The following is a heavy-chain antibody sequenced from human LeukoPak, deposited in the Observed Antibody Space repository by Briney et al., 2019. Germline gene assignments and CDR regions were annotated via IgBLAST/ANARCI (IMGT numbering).Heavy chain of an antibody. Sequence: GGSLRLSCTASGFRFDTYAMSWVRQAPGKGLECGSVMSGSGTTTYYADSVKGRFTISRDYSKSTLYLQMNSLRAEDTAVYYCATGMYDGNAYYYFDSWGQGTLVTVSS. CDR2: MSGSGTTT. CDR1: GFRFDTYA. J-gene: IGHJ4*02. D-gene: IGHD3-22*01. V-gene: IGHV3-23*01. CDR3: ATGMYDGNAYYYFDS.